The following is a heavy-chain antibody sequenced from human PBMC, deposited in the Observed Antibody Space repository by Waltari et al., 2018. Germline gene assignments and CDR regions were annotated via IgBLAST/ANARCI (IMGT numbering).Heavy chain of an antibody. D-gene: IGHD6-6*01. J-gene: IGHJ6*03. V-gene: IGHV4-34*01. Sequence: QVQLQQWGAGLLKPSETLSLTCAVYGGSFSGYYWSWIRQPPGKGLEWIGEINHSGSTNYNPSLKSRVTISVDTSKNQFSLKLSSVTAADTAVYYCARGTVYSSSSSYYYYYMDVWGKGTTVTVSS. CDR2: INHSGST. CDR1: GGSFSGYY. CDR3: ARGTVYSSSSSYYYYYMDV.